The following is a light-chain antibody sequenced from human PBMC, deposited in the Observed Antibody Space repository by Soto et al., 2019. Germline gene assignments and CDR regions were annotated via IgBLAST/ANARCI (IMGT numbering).Light chain of an antibody. CDR2: DAS. CDR1: QSISFW. J-gene: IGKJ2*03. CDR3: QQYNSFSPYS. V-gene: IGKV1-5*01. Sequence: DIQMTQSPSTLSASIGDRVSITCRASQSISFWLAWYQQKPGKAPKLLIYDASTLYSGVPSRFSGTKSGREFTLTISGLQPDDFASYYCQQYNSFSPYSFGQGTKLEI.